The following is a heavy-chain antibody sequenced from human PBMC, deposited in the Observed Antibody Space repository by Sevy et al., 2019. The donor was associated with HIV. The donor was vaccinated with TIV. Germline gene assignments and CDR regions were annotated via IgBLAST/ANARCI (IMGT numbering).Heavy chain of an antibody. CDR2: INTDGIST. D-gene: IGHD3-10*02. J-gene: IGHJ4*02. CDR3: ARSPLCSGGSGLGY. Sequence: GGSLRLSCAASGFTFSSYWMHWVRQAPGKGLVWVSRINTDGISTSYADSVKGRFTISRDNAKNTLYLQMNSLRAEDTAVYYCARSPLCSGGSGLGYWGQGTLVTVSS. CDR1: GFTFSSYW. V-gene: IGHV3-74*01.